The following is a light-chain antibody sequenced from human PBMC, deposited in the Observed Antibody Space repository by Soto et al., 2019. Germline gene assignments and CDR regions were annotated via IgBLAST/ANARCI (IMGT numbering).Light chain of an antibody. CDR1: QSISSW. Sequence: DFQITQSPSTLSASVGDRVTIPCRASQSISSWSAWYQQKPGKAPKLLIYKASTLESGVPSNFSGSGSGTEFTLTISSLQPEDFATYYCQQYNSYPWTFGQGTKVDIK. J-gene: IGKJ1*01. V-gene: IGKV1-5*03. CDR2: KAS. CDR3: QQYNSYPWT.